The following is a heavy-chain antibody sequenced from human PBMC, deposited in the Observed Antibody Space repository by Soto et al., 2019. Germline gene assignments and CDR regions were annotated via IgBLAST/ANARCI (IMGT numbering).Heavy chain of an antibody. CDR1: GFTFSSYG. V-gene: IGHV3-30*18. J-gene: IGHJ6*02. CDR3: AKILQLGDYAYYYYGMDV. Sequence: QVQLVESGGGVVQPGRSLRLSCAASGFTFSSYGTHWVRQAPGKGLEWVAVISYDGSNKYYADSVKGRFTISRDNSKNTLYLQMNSLRAEDTAVYYCAKILQLGDYAYYYYGMDVWGQGTTVTVSS. CDR2: ISYDGSNK. D-gene: IGHD4-17*01.